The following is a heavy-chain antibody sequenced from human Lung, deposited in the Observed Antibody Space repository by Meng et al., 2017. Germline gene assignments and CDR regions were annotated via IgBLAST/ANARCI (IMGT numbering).Heavy chain of an antibody. CDR3: ARDEDISAAGKLFGDY. CDR1: GYTFPDYW. V-gene: IGHV1-2*06. Sequence: ASVKVSCKASGYTFPDYWLHWVRRAPAQGLEWMGRINPKSGDTHYAQRFQGRVTMTGDTSISTAYMELSGLRSDDTAMYYCARDEDISAAGKLFGDYWGQRTLVTVSS. CDR2: INPKSGDT. D-gene: IGHD6-13*01. J-gene: IGHJ4*02.